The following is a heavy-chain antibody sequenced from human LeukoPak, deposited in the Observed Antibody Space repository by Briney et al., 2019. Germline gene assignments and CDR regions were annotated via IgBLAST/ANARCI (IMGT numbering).Heavy chain of an antibody. CDR3: ARHEKLAHWYFDL. V-gene: IGHV4-39*01. Sequence: SETLSLTCTVSGGSISSSSYYWGWIRQPPGKGLEWIGSIYYSGSTYYNPSLKSRVTISVDTSKNQFSLKLSSVTAADTAVYYCARHEKLAHWYFDLWGRGTLVTVSS. CDR2: IYYSGST. D-gene: IGHD1-1*01. J-gene: IGHJ2*01. CDR1: GGSISSSSYY.